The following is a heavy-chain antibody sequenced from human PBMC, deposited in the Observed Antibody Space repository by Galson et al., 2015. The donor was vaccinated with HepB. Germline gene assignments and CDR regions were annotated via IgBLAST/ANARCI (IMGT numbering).Heavy chain of an antibody. J-gene: IGHJ5*02. Sequence: SLRLSCAASIFRFRTYAVHWVRQPPGKGLEWLAVISYEDSNKFYADSVKGRFTISRDNSNNTLFLQMSNLRTEDTALYYCVRDHPTLGFCSGGSCYPGDTWGQGTLVTVAS. CDR2: ISYEDSNK. CDR1: IFRFRTYA. V-gene: IGHV3-30-3*01. D-gene: IGHD2-15*01. CDR3: VRDHPTLGFCSGGSCYPGDT.